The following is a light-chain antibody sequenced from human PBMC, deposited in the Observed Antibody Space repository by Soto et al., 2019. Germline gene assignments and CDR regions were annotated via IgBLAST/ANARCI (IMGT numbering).Light chain of an antibody. V-gene: IGKV1-39*01. CDR3: QQSYSTPLT. CDR1: QSISRH. Sequence: DIQMTQSPSSLSASVGDRVTITCRASQSISRHLNWYQQKPGKDPKLLIYGASSLQSGVPSRISGSGSGTDFTLTISSLQPEDFATYYCQQSYSTPLTFGGGTNVEIK. J-gene: IGKJ4*01. CDR2: GAS.